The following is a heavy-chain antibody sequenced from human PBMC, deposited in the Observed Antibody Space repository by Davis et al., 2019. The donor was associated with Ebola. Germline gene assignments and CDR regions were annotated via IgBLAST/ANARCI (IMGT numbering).Heavy chain of an antibody. Sequence: AASVKVSCKASGYTFTSYGISWVRQAPGQGLEWMGWISAYNGNTNYAQKFQGWVTMTRDTSISTAYMELSRLRSDDTAVYYCARGGLMDYGDYYGMDVWGQGTTVTVSS. D-gene: IGHD3-16*01. CDR3: ARGGLMDYGDYYGMDV. CDR1: GYTFTSYG. J-gene: IGHJ6*02. CDR2: ISAYNGNT. V-gene: IGHV1-18*01.